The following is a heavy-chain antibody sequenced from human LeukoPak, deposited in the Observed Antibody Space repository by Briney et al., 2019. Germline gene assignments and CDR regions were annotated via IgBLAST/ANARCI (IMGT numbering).Heavy chain of an antibody. Sequence: GSLRLSCAASGFTFSSYSMNWVRQAPGKGLEWIGNIDNIGSTYYNPSLQSRVTISVDKPKDQLFLKLNSVTATDTAIYYCARPPGIAAAWFDPWGQGTLVTVSS. J-gene: IGHJ5*02. D-gene: IGHD6-13*01. V-gene: IGHV4-39*01. CDR3: ARPPGIAAAWFDP. CDR1: GFTFSSYSMN. CDR2: IDNIGST.